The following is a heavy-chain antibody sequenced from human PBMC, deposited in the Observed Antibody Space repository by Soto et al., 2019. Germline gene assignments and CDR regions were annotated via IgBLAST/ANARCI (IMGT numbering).Heavy chain of an antibody. CDR2: INPNSGGT. J-gene: IGHJ5*02. CDR3: AREEKDDILTGYFNWFDP. Sequence: ASVKVSCKASVYTFTGYYMHWVRQAPGQGLEWMGWINPNSGGTNYAQKFQGRVTMTRDTSISTAYMELSRLRSDDTAVYYCAREEKDDILTGYFNWFDPWGQGTLVTVSS. CDR1: VYTFTGYY. V-gene: IGHV1-2*02. D-gene: IGHD3-9*01.